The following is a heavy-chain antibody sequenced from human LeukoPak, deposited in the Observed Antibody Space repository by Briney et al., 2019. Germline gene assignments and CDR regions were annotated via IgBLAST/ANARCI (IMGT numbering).Heavy chain of an antibody. V-gene: IGHV4-30-2*01. D-gene: IGHD3-10*01. CDR3: ARVRYYGSGSYYKNAYFDY. Sequence: SQTLSLTCAVSGGSISSGGYSWSWIRQPPGKGLEWIGYIYHSGSTYYNPSLKSRVTISVDRSKNQFSLKLSSVTAAGTAVYYCARVRYYGSGSYYKNAYFDYWGQGTLVTVSS. CDR1: GGSISSGGYS. CDR2: IYHSGST. J-gene: IGHJ4*02.